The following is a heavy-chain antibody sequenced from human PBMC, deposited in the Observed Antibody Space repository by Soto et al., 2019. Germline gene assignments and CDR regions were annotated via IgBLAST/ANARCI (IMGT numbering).Heavy chain of an antibody. CDR2: INAGSGKT. Sequence: QVQLVQSGVVEKKPGASVKVSCKTSGYTFTTYGMHWVRQAPGQRPEWLGWINAGSGKTKYSQRFQGRVSITRDTSASTVYVDLSSLRSEDTAVYYCTVTTKTSYFDYWGQRTLVIVSS. V-gene: IGHV1-3*05. D-gene: IGHD2-21*02. CDR1: GYTFTTYG. J-gene: IGHJ4*02. CDR3: TVTTKTSYFDY.